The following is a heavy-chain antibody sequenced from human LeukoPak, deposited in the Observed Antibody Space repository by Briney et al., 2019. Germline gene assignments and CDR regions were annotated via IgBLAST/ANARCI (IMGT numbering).Heavy chain of an antibody. D-gene: IGHD2-2*01. CDR2: ISGSSIYT. V-gene: IGHV3-21*01. CDR1: GFTFSSYS. J-gene: IGHJ4*02. CDR3: ARDPGRCSSTSCYPDY. Sequence: TGGSLRLSCAASGFTFSSYSMNWVRQAPGKGLEWVSSISGSSIYTYYANSVRGRLTISRDNAKNSLFLQMNSLRAEDTAVYYCARDPGRCSSTSCYPDYWGQGTLVTVSS.